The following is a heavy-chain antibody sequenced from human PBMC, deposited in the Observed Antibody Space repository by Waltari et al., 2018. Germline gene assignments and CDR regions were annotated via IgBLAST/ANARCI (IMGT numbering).Heavy chain of an antibody. CDR1: GFTFSSYG. CDR2: IRYDGSNK. V-gene: IGHV3-30*02. CDR3: AKDCSSTSCYGAFDI. D-gene: IGHD2-2*01. Sequence: QVQLVESGGGVVQPGGSLRLSCAASGFTFSSYGMHWVRQAPGKGLEWVAFIRYDGSNKYYAYSVKGRFTISRDNSKNTLYLQMNILRAEDTAVYYCAKDCSSTSCYGAFDIWGQGTMVTVSS. J-gene: IGHJ3*02.